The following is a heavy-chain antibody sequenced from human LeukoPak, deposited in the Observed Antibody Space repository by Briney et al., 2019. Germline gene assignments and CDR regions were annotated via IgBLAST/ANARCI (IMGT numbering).Heavy chain of an antibody. Sequence: GGSLRLSCAASGFTFSSYGMHWVRQAPGKGLEWVAFIRYDGSNKYYADSVKGRFTISRDNSKNTLYLQMNSLRAEDTAVYYCAKIRVAYYYDSSGSSSLLDYWGQGTLVTVSS. D-gene: IGHD3-22*01. CDR1: GFTFSSYG. J-gene: IGHJ4*02. V-gene: IGHV3-30*02. CDR2: IRYDGSNK. CDR3: AKIRVAYYYDSSGSSSLLDY.